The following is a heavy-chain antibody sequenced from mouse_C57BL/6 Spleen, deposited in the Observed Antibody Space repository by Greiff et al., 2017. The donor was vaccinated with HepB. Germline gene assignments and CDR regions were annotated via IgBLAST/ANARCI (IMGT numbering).Heavy chain of an antibody. V-gene: IGHV5-6*01. Sequence: EVMLVESGGDLVKPGGSLKLSCAASGFTFSSYGMSWVRQTPDKRLEWVATISSGGSYTYYPDSVKGRFTISRDNAKNTLYLQMSSLKSEDTAMYYCARHQDYDYGYFDVWGTGTTVTVSS. D-gene: IGHD2-4*01. CDR3: ARHQDYDYGYFDV. J-gene: IGHJ1*03. CDR1: GFTFSSYG. CDR2: ISSGGSYT.